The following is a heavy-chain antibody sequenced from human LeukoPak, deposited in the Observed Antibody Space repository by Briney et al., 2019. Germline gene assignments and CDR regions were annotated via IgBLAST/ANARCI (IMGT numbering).Heavy chain of an antibody. Sequence: GESLKISCKGSGYSFTSYWIGWVRQMPGKGLEWMGIIYPGDSDTRYSPSFQGQVTISADKSISTAYLQWSSLKASDTAMYYCARTRIKLFGVAFDAFDIWGQGTMVTVSS. CDR2: IYPGDSDT. V-gene: IGHV5-51*01. CDR3: ARTRIKLFGVAFDAFDI. D-gene: IGHD3-3*01. CDR1: GYSFTSYW. J-gene: IGHJ3*02.